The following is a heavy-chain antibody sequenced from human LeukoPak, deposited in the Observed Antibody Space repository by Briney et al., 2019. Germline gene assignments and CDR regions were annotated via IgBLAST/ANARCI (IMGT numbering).Heavy chain of an antibody. CDR2: IYYSGST. D-gene: IGHD6-6*01. CDR1: GGSISSYY. Sequence: PSETLSLTCTVSGGSISSYYWSWIRQPPGKGLEWIGYIYYSGSTNYNPSLKSRVTISVDTSKNQFSLKLSSVTAADTAVYYCARGGAARRLLFTALGNWFDPWGQGTLVTVSS. J-gene: IGHJ5*02. CDR3: ARGGAARRLLFTALGNWFDP. V-gene: IGHV4-59*01.